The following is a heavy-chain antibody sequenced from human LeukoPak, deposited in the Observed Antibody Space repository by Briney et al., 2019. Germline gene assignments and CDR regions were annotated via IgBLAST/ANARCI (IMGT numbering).Heavy chain of an antibody. D-gene: IGHD1-26*01. CDR2: IKRKTDGGTT. CDR1: GFTFSNDW. CDR3: TTDQVGTTTPGYYGLDV. V-gene: IGHV3-15*01. J-gene: IGHJ6*02. Sequence: GGSLRLSCAASGFTFSNDWMSWVRQAPGKGLEWVGRIKRKTDGGTTDYAAPVKGRFTISRDDSKNTLYLQMNSLKTEDTAVYYCTTDQVGTTTPGYYGLDVWGQGTTVTVSS.